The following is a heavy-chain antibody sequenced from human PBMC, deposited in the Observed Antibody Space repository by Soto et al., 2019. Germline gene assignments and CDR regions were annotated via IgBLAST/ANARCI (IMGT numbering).Heavy chain of an antibody. V-gene: IGHV4-30-4*01. CDR2: IYYSGST. D-gene: IGHD5-12*01. CDR3: VRHAQWIIRAY. J-gene: IGHJ4*02. CDR1: GGSISSGDYY. Sequence: SETLCLTCTVSGGSISSGDYYGSWIRQPPGKGLEWIGYIYYSGSTYYNPSLKSRVTISVDTSKNQFSLKLSSVTAADTAVYYCVRHAQWIIRAYWGQGSLVTVSS.